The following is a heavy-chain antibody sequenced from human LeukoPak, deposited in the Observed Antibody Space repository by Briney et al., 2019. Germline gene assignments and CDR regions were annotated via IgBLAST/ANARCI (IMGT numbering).Heavy chain of an antibody. D-gene: IGHD3-16*01. J-gene: IGHJ4*02. CDR2: IRGSGDSI. CDR3: ATAYITTWFWGLEL. Sequence: GGSLRLSCAASGFTFSSYAMTWVRQAPGRGLEWVSSIRGSGDSIYYPDSVKGRFTLSRENSKSTMFLQMNSLRAEDTAIYYCATAYITTWFWGLELWGQGTLVTVPS. CDR1: GFTFSSYA. V-gene: IGHV3-23*01.